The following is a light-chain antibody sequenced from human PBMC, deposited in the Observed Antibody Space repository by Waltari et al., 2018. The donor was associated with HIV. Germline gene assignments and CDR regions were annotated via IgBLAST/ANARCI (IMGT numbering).Light chain of an antibody. CDR1: SSNIANNF. Sequence: QSVLTQPPSVSAAPGQKVTISCSGSSSNIANNFVSWYQQLPGTAPKLLIYESTRRPSEIADQISGSKAGTSATLGITGLQTGDEGDYYCGTWDSSLSAGVFGGGTKLTVL. J-gene: IGLJ2*01. CDR2: EST. V-gene: IGLV1-51*02. CDR3: GTWDSSLSAGV.